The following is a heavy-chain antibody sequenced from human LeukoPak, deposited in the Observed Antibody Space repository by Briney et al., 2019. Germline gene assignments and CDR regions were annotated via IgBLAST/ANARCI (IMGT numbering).Heavy chain of an antibody. V-gene: IGHV4-4*07. D-gene: IGHD3-16*02. CDR3: ARERLRLGELSLDY. J-gene: IGHJ4*02. Sequence: PSETLSLTCTVSGGSISSYYWSWIRQPAGKGLEWIGRIYTSGSTNYNPSLKSRVTMSVDTSKNQSSLKLSSVTAADTAVYYCARERLRLGELSLDYWGQGTLVTVSS. CDR2: IYTSGST. CDR1: GGSISSYY.